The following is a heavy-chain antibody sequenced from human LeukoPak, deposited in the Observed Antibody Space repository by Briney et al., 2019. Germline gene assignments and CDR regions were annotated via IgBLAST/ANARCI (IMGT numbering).Heavy chain of an antibody. CDR2: ISARGDNT. J-gene: IGHJ4*02. V-gene: IGHV3-23*01. CDR1: GFTFTNYA. D-gene: IGHD3-10*01. Sequence: GGSLRLSCAASGFTFTNYAMSWVRQAPGKGLEWVSAISARGDNTYYADSVKGRFSISRDNFQNTQYLQMNSLRAEDTAIYYCAKAYHYGAGSSFDYWGQGILVTVSS. CDR3: AKAYHYGAGSSFDY.